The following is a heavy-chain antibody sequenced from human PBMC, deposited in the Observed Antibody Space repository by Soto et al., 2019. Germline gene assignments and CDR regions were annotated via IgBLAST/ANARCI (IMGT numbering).Heavy chain of an antibody. CDR3: AGTVGTARAQYGMDV. CDR2: IDPSDSYT. D-gene: IGHD5-18*01. V-gene: IGHV5-10-1*01. CDR1: GYSFTRYW. Sequence: PGESLEISCKGSGYSFTRYWISWVRQLPGKGLEWMGRIDPSDSYTNYSPSFQGHVTISADKSISTAYLQWSSLKASDTAMYYCAGTVGTARAQYGMDVWGQGTTVTVSS. J-gene: IGHJ6*02.